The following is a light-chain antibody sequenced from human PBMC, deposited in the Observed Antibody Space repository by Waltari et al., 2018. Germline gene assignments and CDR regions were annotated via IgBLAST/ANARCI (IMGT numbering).Light chain of an antibody. CDR2: WAS. CDR1: QSDLHRSNSKKY. J-gene: IGKJ3*01. CDR3: QQYYSTIFT. Sequence: DIVVTQSPDSLAVSLGETATINCKSSQSDLHRSNSKKYLDLYKQKPGQPPKLLLEWASTRESGDPDRFSGSGSGTDCTLTISSLQAEDVAVYYCQQYYSTIFTFGPGTKVDIK. V-gene: IGKV4-1*01.